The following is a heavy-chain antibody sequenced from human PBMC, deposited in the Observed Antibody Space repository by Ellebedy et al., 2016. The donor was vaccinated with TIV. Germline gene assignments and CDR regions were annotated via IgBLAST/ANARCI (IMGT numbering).Heavy chain of an antibody. J-gene: IGHJ4*02. D-gene: IGHD3-10*01. V-gene: IGHV1-46*01. CDR3: ARTGYDFGLFDY. Sequence: ASMKVSCKASGYDFTSRFMNWVRQAPGQGLEWVGLINPNSGSATSAQKFRDRVSMTRDASTSTVYIDLSRLRSEDTAIYYCARTGYDFGLFDYWGQGTLVTVSS. CDR1: GYDFTSRF. CDR2: INPNSGSA.